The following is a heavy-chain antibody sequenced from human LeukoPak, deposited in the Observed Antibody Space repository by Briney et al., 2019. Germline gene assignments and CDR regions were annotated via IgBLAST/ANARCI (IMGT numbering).Heavy chain of an antibody. CDR1: GFTFSSYA. D-gene: IGHD1-14*01. CDR3: ARAIGRGWFDY. Sequence: PGRSLRLSCAASGFTFSSYAMHWVRQAPGKGLEWVAVISYDGSNKYYADSVKGRFTISRDNSKSTLYLQMNSLRAEDTAVYYCARAIGRGWFDYWGQGTLVTVSS. CDR2: ISYDGSNK. J-gene: IGHJ4*02. V-gene: IGHV3-30*04.